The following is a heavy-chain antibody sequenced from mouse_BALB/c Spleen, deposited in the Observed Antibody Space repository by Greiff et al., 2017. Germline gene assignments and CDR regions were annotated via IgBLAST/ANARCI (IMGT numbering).Heavy chain of an antibody. CDR3: AREYDGYFDY. CDR1: GFSLTSYG. V-gene: IGHV2-9*02. J-gene: IGHJ2*01. Sequence: VQGVESGPGLVAPSQSLSITCTVSGFSLTSYGVHWVRQPPGKGLEWLGVIWAGGSTNYNSALMSRLSISKDNSKSQVFLKMNSLQTDDTAMYYCAREYDGYFDYWGQGTTLTVSS. D-gene: IGHD2-3*01. CDR2: IWAGGST.